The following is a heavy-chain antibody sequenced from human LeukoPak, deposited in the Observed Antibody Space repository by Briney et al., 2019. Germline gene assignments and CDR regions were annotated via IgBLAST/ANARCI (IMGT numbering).Heavy chain of an antibody. Sequence: GGSLRLSCAASEFTFSSYWMSWVRQAPGKGLEWVANIKQDGSEKYYVDSVKGRFTISRDNAKNSLYLQMNSLRAEDTAVYYCAKDAHPPRIAVAGWYFDYWGQGTLVTVSS. D-gene: IGHD6-19*01. CDR3: AKDAHPPRIAVAGWYFDY. CDR2: IKQDGSEK. V-gene: IGHV3-7*01. J-gene: IGHJ4*02. CDR1: EFTFSSYW.